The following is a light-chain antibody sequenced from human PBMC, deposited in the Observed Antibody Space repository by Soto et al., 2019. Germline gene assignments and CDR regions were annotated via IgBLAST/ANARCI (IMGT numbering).Light chain of an antibody. CDR3: QQRSKWPLT. J-gene: IGKJ4*01. CDR1: QSVSSY. Sequence: EIVLTQSPATRSLSPGERATLSCGASQSVSSYLAWYQQKPGQAPRLLIYDASNRATGIPARFSGSGSGTDFTLTISSLEPEDFAVYYCQQRSKWPLTFGGGTKVDIK. CDR2: DAS. V-gene: IGKV3-11*01.